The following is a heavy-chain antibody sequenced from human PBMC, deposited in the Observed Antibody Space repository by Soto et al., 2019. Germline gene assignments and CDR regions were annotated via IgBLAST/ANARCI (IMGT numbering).Heavy chain of an antibody. CDR3: ARALSTAMVTGGLY. CDR2: ISYDGSNK. V-gene: IGHV3-30-3*01. J-gene: IGHJ4*02. D-gene: IGHD5-18*01. Sequence: GGSLRLSCAASGFTFSSYAMHWVRQAPGKGLEWVAVISYDGSNKYYADSVKGRFTISRDNSKNTLYLQMNSLRAEDTAVYYCARALSTAMVTGGLYWGQGTLVTVSS. CDR1: GFTFSSYA.